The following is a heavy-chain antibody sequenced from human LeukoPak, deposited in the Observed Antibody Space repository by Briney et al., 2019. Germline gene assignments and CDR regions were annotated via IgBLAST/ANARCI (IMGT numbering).Heavy chain of an antibody. CDR3: ASVRQLVGRGSYTTGMEV. CDR2: IYTSGST. J-gene: IGHJ6*02. Sequence: SETLSLTCTVSGGSISSGSYYWSWIRQPAGKGLEWIGRIYTSGSTNYNPSLKSRVTISVDTSKNQFSLKLSSVTAADTAVYYCASVRQLVGRGSYTTGMEVWGQGTTVTVSS. V-gene: IGHV4-61*02. CDR1: GGSISSGSYY. D-gene: IGHD6-6*01.